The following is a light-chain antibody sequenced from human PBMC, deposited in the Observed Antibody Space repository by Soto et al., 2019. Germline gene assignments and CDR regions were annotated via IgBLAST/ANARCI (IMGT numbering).Light chain of an antibody. J-gene: IGKJ2*01. Sequence: EIVLTQSPATLSLSPGERATLSCRASQSVSSYLAWYQQKPGQAPRLLIYDASNRATGIPARLSGRGSGTAFPLTISSLEPEDFAVYYCHQRSNWPPYTFGQGTKLEIK. CDR3: HQRSNWPPYT. V-gene: IGKV3-11*01. CDR1: QSVSSY. CDR2: DAS.